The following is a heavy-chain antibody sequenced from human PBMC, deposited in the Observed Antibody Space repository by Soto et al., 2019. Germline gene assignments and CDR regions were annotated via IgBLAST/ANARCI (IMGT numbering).Heavy chain of an antibody. CDR3: ARGLKMLRVFGLKTYYYYYMDV. V-gene: IGHV1-8*01. CDR1: GYTFTSYD. CDR2: MNPNSGDT. J-gene: IGHJ6*03. Sequence: QVHLVQSGAEVKKPGASVKVSCKASGYTFTSYDINWVRQVAGQGLEWMGGMNPNSGDTAYAQEFQGRATMSRNTSISIAYMELSSLRPADTAVYYCARGLKMLRVFGLKTYYYYYMDVWGKGTTVTLSS. D-gene: IGHD3-10*01.